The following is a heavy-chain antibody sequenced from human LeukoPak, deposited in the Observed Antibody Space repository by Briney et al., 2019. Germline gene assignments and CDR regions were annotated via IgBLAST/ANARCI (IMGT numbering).Heavy chain of an antibody. CDR3: ARGSEWSNGVSDY. CDR2: ISSSSSYI. J-gene: IGHJ4*02. CDR1: GYTFSSYS. D-gene: IGHD3-3*01. V-gene: IGHV3-21*01. Sequence: GGSLRLSYAASGYTFSSYSMNWVRQAPGKGLEWVSSISSSSSYIYYADSVKGRFTISRDNAKNSLYLQMNSLRAEDTAVYYCARGSEWSNGVSDYWGQGTLVTVSS.